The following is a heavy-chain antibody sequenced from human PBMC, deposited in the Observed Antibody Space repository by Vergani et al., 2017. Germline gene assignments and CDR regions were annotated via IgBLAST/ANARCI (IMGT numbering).Heavy chain of an antibody. J-gene: IGHJ4*02. Sequence: QVQLVQSGAEVKKPGASVKVSCKASGYTFTGYYMHWVRQAPGQGLEWMGWINPNSGGTNDAQKFQGRVTMTKDTTISTAFMGLSRLRSDDTALYYGARVSGTQQRLVDGYWGQGTLVTVSS. CDR1: GYTFTGYY. D-gene: IGHD6-13*01. CDR2: INPNSGGT. CDR3: ARVSGTQQRLVDGY. V-gene: IGHV1-2*02.